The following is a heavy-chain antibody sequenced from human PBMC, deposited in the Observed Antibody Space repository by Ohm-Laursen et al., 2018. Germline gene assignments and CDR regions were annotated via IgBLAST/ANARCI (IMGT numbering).Heavy chain of an antibody. CDR1: GFTFSDYY. J-gene: IGHJ4*02. D-gene: IGHD5-18*01. V-gene: IGHV3-11*04. CDR2: ITSSGSTI. Sequence: SLRLSCAASGFTFSDYYMTWIRQAPGKGLEWVSYITSSGSTIYYADSVKGRFTISRDNAKNSLYLQMNSLRAEDTAVYYCASAYSYSTPHYLDYWGQGTLVSVSS. CDR3: ASAYSYSTPHYLDY.